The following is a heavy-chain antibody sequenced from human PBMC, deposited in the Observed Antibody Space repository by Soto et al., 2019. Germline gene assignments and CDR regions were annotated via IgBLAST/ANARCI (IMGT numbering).Heavy chain of an antibody. CDR2: IIPIFGTA. V-gene: IGHV1-69*01. J-gene: IGHJ5*02. Sequence: QVQLVQSGAEVKKPGSSVKVSCKASGGTFSSYAISWVRQAPGQGLEWMGGIIPIFGTANYAQKFQGRVTITADESTRTAYIGLSSLRSEDTAVYYCEGDNVAGTAWFDPWGQGTLVTVAS. D-gene: IGHD6-19*01. CDR3: EGDNVAGTAWFDP. CDR1: GGTFSSYA.